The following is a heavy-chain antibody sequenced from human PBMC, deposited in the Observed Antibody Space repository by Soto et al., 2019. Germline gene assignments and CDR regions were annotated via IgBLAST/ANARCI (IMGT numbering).Heavy chain of an antibody. CDR1: GGSFSNNY. Sequence: SETLSLTCAVYGGSFSNNYWTWFRQPPGKGLEWIGEISPSGTTKYIPSLKSRGTISVDTSRKQFFLKVASVSAADTAVYYCATSLWFGTQPEIWGPGTLVTVSS. CDR3: ATSLWFGTQPEI. J-gene: IGHJ4*02. V-gene: IGHV4-34*01. D-gene: IGHD3-10*01. CDR2: ISPSGTT.